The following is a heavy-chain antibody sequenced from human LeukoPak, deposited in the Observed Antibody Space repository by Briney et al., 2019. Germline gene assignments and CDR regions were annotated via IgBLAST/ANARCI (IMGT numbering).Heavy chain of an antibody. CDR1: GYTFTGYY. J-gene: IGHJ3*02. D-gene: IGHD3-22*01. CDR3: ARDPTMIVVHDAFDI. Sequence: ASVKVSCKASGYTFTGYYMHWVRQAPGQGLEWMGWINPNSGGTNYAQKVQGRVTMTRDTSISTGYMELSRLRSDDTAVYYCARDPTMIVVHDAFDIWGQGTMVTVSS. CDR2: INPNSGGT. V-gene: IGHV1-2*02.